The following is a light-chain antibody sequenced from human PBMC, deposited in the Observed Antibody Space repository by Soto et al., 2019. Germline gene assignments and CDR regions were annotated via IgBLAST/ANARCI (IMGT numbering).Light chain of an antibody. CDR1: SSDVGGYNS. CDR3: SSDASINTRV. V-gene: IGLV2-14*01. CDR2: DVS. J-gene: IGLJ3*02. Sequence: QSVLTQPASVSGSPGQSITISCTGTSSDVGGYNSVSWYQQYPGKAPKLIIYDVSYRPSGISDRFSGSKSGNTASLTVSGLPAEDEDDYYGSSDASINTRVFGGGTKLTVL.